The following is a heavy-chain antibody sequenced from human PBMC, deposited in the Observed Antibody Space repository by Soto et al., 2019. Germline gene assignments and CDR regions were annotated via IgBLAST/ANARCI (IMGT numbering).Heavy chain of an antibody. CDR1: GGSISSGNYY. D-gene: IGHD1-7*01. CDR3: ASMGTPATGLYYFDS. V-gene: IGHV4-30-4*01. J-gene: IGHJ4*02. CDR2: MSYSGST. Sequence: QVQLQESGPGLVKPSQTLSLTCTVSGGSISSGNYYWRWIRQPPGKGLEWIGFMSYSGSTSYNASLKSRVTISVDTSKSQFSLNLSFVTAADTAVYYCASMGTPATGLYYFDSGGQGTLVTVSS.